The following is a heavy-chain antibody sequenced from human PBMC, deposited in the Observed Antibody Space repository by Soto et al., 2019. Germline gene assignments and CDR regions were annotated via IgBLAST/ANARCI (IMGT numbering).Heavy chain of an antibody. D-gene: IGHD3-16*02. V-gene: IGHV3-48*03. CDR1: VFTFSNYE. J-gene: IGHJ5*02. Sequence: SLRLSCSASVFTFSNYEMNWFRQAPGKGLEWISYISSRGTVKYHADSVKGRFTISRDNAKNSLYLQMNSLRAEDTAVYYCTRYRWFDAWGQGTLVTVSS. CDR2: ISSRGTVK. CDR3: TRYRWFDA.